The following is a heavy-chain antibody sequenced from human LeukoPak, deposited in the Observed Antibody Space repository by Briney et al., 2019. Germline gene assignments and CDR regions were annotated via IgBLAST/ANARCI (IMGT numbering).Heavy chain of an antibody. D-gene: IGHD6-19*01. CDR1: GFTFSSYG. CDR3: ARDLYSSGWYYDY. J-gene: IGHJ4*02. V-gene: IGHV3-21*01. CDR2: ISSSSSYI. Sequence: PGGSLRLSCAASGFTFSSYGMNWVRQAPGKGLEWVSSISSSSSYIYYADSVKGRFTISRDNAKNSLYLQMNSLRAEDTAVYYCARDLYSSGWYYDYWGQGTLVTVSS.